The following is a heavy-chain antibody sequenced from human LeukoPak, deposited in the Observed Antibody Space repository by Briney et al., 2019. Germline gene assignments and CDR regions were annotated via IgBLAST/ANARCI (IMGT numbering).Heavy chain of an antibody. J-gene: IGHJ4*02. CDR3: AKELPFSQWIFVDY. CDR1: GFTFSSCN. D-gene: IGHD3-3*01. V-gene: IGHV3-21*01. Sequence: GGSLRLSYAGSGFTFSSCNMNWVRQARGKGLEWISSISSSSSYIYYADSVKGRFTISRDNAKNSLYLQMNSLRAEDTAVYYCAKELPFSQWIFVDYWGQGTLVTVSS. CDR2: ISSSSSYI.